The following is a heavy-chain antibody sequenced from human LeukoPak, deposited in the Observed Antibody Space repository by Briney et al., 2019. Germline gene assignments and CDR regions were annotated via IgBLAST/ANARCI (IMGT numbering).Heavy chain of an antibody. CDR3: ARGVMVRGVNSAFDI. CDR2: IYPGGSDT. J-gene: IGHJ3*02. CDR1: GYSFTNYW. V-gene: IGHV5-51*01. Sequence: GESLKISCKGSGYSFTNYWIGWVRQMPGKGLEWMGIIYPGGSDTRYSPSFQGHVTISADKSISTAYLQWSSLKASDTAMYYCARGVMVRGVNSAFDIWGQGTLVTVSS. D-gene: IGHD3-10*01.